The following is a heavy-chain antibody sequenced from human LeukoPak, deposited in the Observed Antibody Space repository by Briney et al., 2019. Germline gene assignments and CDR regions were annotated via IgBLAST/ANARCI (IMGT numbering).Heavy chain of an antibody. V-gene: IGHV3-20*04. CDR3: ATDRMDYGSGSSEDH. CDR1: GFTFVDYG. D-gene: IGHD3-10*01. Sequence: PRGCLRLACAASGFTFVDYGMSWGRQAPGRGLEWGSGINCNGGDTGYADSVTGRFTIPRDNPKNYLSLHMNSLRAEATSFYYCATDRMDYGSGSSEDHWGQGTLVTVSS. CDR2: INCNGGDT. J-gene: IGHJ4*02.